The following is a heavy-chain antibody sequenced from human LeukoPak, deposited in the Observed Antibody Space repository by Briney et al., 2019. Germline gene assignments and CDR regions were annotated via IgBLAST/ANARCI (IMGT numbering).Heavy chain of an antibody. Sequence: KTSETLSLTCTVSGYSISSGYYWGWIRQPPGKGLEWIGSIYHSGSTYYNPSLKSRVAISVDTSKNQFSLKLSSVTAADTAVYYCARDYAYSSGRGYFDYWGQGTLVTVSS. CDR2: IYHSGST. V-gene: IGHV4-38-2*02. J-gene: IGHJ4*02. CDR3: ARDYAYSSGRGYFDY. CDR1: GYSISSGYY. D-gene: IGHD6-19*01.